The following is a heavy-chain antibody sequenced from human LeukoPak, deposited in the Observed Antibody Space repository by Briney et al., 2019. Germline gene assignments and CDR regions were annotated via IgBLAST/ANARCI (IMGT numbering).Heavy chain of an antibody. V-gene: IGHV3-53*01. CDR1: GFIVSSNY. D-gene: IGHD1-1*01. Sequence: GGSLRLSCAASGFIVSSNYMSWVRPAPGKGLEWVSVIYSVGSTYYADSVKGRFTVSRDDSKNTLSLQMDRLTDEDTAVYYCARAPTSTWNALDYWGQGTLVTVSS. J-gene: IGHJ4*02. CDR2: IYSVGST. CDR3: ARAPTSTWNALDY.